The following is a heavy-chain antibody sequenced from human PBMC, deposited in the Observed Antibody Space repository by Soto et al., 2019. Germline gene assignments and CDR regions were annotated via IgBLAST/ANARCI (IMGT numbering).Heavy chain of an antibody. CDR3: ARGYCSSTSCPRLNNWFDP. D-gene: IGHD2-2*01. CDR1: GYTFTGYY. J-gene: IGHJ5*02. CDR2: INPNSGGT. Sequence: ASVKVSCKASGYTFTGYYMHWVRQAPGQGLEWMGWINPNSGGTNYAQKFQGWVTMTRDTSISTAYMELSRLRSDDTAVYYCARGYCSSTSCPRLNNWFDPWGQGTLVTVSS. V-gene: IGHV1-2*04.